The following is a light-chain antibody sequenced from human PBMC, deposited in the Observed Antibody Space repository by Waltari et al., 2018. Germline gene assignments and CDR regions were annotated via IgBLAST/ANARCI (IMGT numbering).Light chain of an antibody. CDR2: DSS. CDR1: QSVSSS. V-gene: IGKV3-11*01. J-gene: IGKJ3*01. Sequence: EIVLTQSPATLSLSPGERATLSCRASQSVSSSAAWYQQKPGQAPRLLIYDSSKRATGIPARFSDSGSGTDFTLTISSLEPEDSAVYYCQQRSNWPPLFTFGPGTKVDIK. CDR3: QQRSNWPPLFT.